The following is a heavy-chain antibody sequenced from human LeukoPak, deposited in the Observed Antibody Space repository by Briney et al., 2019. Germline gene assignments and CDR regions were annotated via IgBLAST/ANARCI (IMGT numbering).Heavy chain of an antibody. J-gene: IGHJ4*02. CDR1: GYTFTSYY. D-gene: IGHD3-9*01. CDR3: ARDRRDYDILTGFGPSYYFDY. Sequence: ASVKVSCKASGYTFTSYYMHWVRQAPGQGLEWMGIINPSGGSTSYAQKFQGRVTMTRDTSTSTVYMELSSLRSEDTAVYYCARDRRDYDILTGFGPSYYFDYWGQGTLVTVSS. V-gene: IGHV1-46*01. CDR2: INPSGGST.